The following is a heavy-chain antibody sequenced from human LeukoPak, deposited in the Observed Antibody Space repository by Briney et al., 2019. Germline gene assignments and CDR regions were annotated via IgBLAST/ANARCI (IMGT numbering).Heavy chain of an antibody. J-gene: IGHJ4*02. V-gene: IGHV3-43*01. CDR1: GFIFDDFT. D-gene: IGHD5-12*01. CDR3: AKGDVDSPMHFYH. CDR2: INWDGGST. Sequence: PGGSLRLSCAASGFIFDDFTIHWVRQVRGEGLEWVSLINWDGGSTYYADSVKGRFTIYRGNIKNSLYLQMDSLTTEDTGFYYCAKGDVDSPMHFYHWGQGTLVTVPS.